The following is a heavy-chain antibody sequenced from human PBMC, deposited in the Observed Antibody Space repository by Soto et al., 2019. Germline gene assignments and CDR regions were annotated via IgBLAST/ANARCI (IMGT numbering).Heavy chain of an antibody. CDR1: GFTFSSYW. CDR2: IKPDGSEK. Sequence: GSLRLSCAASGFTFSSYWMSWVRQAPGKGLVWVANIKPDGSEKYYVDSVKGRFTISRDNAKNSLYLQMNSLRAEDTAVYYCARSYDFWSGTNFDYWGQGTLVTVSS. CDR3: ARSYDFWSGTNFDY. V-gene: IGHV3-7*01. D-gene: IGHD3-3*01. J-gene: IGHJ4*02.